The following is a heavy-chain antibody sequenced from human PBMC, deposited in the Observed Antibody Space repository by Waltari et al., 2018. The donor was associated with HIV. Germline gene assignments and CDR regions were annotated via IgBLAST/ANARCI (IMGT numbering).Heavy chain of an antibody. D-gene: IGHD3-22*01. CDR3: ARDLRTDYYYDSTDGDAFDI. J-gene: IGHJ3*02. Sequence: QVQLVQSGAEVKKPGSSVKVSCKASGGTFSSYTISWVRQAPGPGLEWMGRIIPILGIANYAQKFQGRVTITADKSTSTAYMELSSLRSEDTAVYYCARDLRTDYYYDSTDGDAFDIWGQGTMVTVSS. V-gene: IGHV1-69*08. CDR1: GGTFSSYT. CDR2: IIPILGIA.